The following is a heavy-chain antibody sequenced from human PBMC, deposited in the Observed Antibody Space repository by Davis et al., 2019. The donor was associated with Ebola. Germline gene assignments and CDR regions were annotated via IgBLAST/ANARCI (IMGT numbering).Heavy chain of an antibody. V-gene: IGHV4-39*01. CDR1: AGSISTSGYN. CDR3: ARQHRVTRPLDL. Sequence: MPSETLSLTCSVYAGSISTSGYNWGWVRPPPGTRLECPGRIHYTGSTYSNPSLKSRVARSVDTSKNQSSLSLSSLTAADTAIYSCARQHRVTRPLDLWGQGTLVTVSS. CDR2: IHYTGST. J-gene: IGHJ5*02.